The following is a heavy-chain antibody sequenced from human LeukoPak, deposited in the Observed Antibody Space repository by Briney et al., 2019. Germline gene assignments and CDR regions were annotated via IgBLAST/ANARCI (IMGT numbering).Heavy chain of an antibody. J-gene: IGHJ1*01. D-gene: IGHD6-6*01. CDR1: GFIFTSYA. Sequence: QSGGSLRLSCAAPGFIFTSYAMSWVRQAPGKGLEWVSDITGSDGSTYYADSVKGRFTISRDNSKNTLYLQMNSLRAEDTAVYYCTKDRYSSSPNRYFQHWGQGTLVTVSS. CDR2: ITGSDGST. CDR3: TKDRYSSSPNRYFQH. V-gene: IGHV3-23*01.